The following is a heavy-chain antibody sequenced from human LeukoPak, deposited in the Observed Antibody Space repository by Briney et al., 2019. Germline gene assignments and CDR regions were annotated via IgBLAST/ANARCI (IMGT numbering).Heavy chain of an antibody. CDR3: ARGGKYNDAFDI. CDR1: GYIFTGNY. Sequence: ASVKVSCNASGYIFTGNYLHWVRQAPGHSLEWMGWINPNSGGTDYAQKFQGRVTMTRDTSISTAYMELSRLRSDDTAVYYCARGGKYNDAFDIWGQGTMVTVSS. D-gene: IGHD1-1*01. V-gene: IGHV1-2*02. CDR2: INPNSGGT. J-gene: IGHJ3*02.